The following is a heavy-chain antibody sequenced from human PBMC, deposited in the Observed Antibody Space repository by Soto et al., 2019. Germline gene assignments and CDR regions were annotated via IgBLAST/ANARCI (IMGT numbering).Heavy chain of an antibody. CDR1: GYTFTSYG. D-gene: IGHD1-1*01. CDR3: ARGRYGDY. Sequence: QVHLVQSGAEVKKPGASVKVSCKGSGYTFTSYGITWVRQAPGQGLEWMGWISAHNGNTDYAQKLQGRVTVTRDTSTITAYMELRSLSSDDTAVYYCARGRYGDYWGQGALVTVSS. V-gene: IGHV1-18*01. CDR2: ISAHNGNT. J-gene: IGHJ4*02.